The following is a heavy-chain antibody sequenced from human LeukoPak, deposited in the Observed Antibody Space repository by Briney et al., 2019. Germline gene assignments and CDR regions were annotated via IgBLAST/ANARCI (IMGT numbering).Heavy chain of an antibody. CDR3: AKLYGGSSSWYFDS. V-gene: IGHV4-39*01. J-gene: IGHJ4*02. CDR2: IYYSGST. Sequence: PSETLSLTCTVSGASISSSSYYWGWIRQPPGKGLEWIGSIYYSGSTHYNPSLRSRVTIFVDTSKNQFSLKLSSVTAADTAVYYCAKLYGGSSSWYFDSWGQGTLVTVSS. CDR1: GASISSSSYY. D-gene: IGHD6-13*01.